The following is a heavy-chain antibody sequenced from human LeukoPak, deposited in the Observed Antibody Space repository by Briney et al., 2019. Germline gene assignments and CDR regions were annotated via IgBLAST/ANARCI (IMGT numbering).Heavy chain of an antibody. CDR1: GFTFSSYE. D-gene: IGHD6-13*01. CDR2: INQNGVEK. Sequence: GGSLRLSCAASGFTFSSYEMNWVRQAPGKGLEWVASINQNGVEKSSVDSVKGRFTISRDNAKNSLYLQMSSLRAEDTAVYYCARDGTAAGLYFDLWGQGTLVTVSS. J-gene: IGHJ4*01. V-gene: IGHV3-7*01. CDR3: ARDGTAAGLYFDL.